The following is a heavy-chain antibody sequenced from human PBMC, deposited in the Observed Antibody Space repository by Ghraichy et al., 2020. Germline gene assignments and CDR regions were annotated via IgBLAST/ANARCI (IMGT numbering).Heavy chain of an antibody. CDR1: GLSFSDYA. J-gene: IGHJ4*02. V-gene: IGHV3-23*01. CDR3: AKVGGVVTQPTDFDF. D-gene: IGHD2-21*02. Sequence: GGSLRLSCATTGLSFSDYAMSWVRQAPGKGLEWVSTISGSGTTTYYADAVKGRFTISRDNSKSTVFLQMNSLRADDTALYYCAKVGGVVTQPTDFDFWGQGTLVTVSS. CDR2: ISGSGTTT.